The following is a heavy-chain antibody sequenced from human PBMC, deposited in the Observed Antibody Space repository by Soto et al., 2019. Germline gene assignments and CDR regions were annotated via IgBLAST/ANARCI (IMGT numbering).Heavy chain of an antibody. CDR1: GFTFSSYS. CDR3: AREYQQQLVSYYYGMDV. V-gene: IGHV3-21*01. CDR2: ISSSSSYI. D-gene: IGHD6-13*01. Sequence: EVQLVESGGGLVKPGGSLRLSCAASGFTFSSYSMNWVRQAPGKGLEWVSSISSSSSYIYYADSVKGRFTISRDNAKNSLYLQTNSLRAEDTAVYYCAREYQQQLVSYYYGMDVWGQGTTVTVSS. J-gene: IGHJ6*02.